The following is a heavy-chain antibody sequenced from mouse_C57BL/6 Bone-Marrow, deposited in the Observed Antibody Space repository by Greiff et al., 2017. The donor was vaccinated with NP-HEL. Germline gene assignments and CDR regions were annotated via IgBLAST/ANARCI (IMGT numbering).Heavy chain of an antibody. CDR1: DSEVFPIAY. CDR2: ILPSIGRT. J-gene: IGHJ2*01. Sequence: VKLQQSGSELRSPGSSVKLSCKDFDSEVFPIAYMSWVRQKPGHGFEWIGGILPSIGRTISGEKFEDKATLDADTLSNTAYLELNSLTSEDSAIYYCARRGIYYGSELDYWGQGTTLTVSS. D-gene: IGHD1-1*01. V-gene: IGHV15-2*01. CDR3: ARRGIYYGSELDY.